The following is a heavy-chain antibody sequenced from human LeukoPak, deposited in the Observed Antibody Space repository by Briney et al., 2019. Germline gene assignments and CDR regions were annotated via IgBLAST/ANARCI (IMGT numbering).Heavy chain of an antibody. D-gene: IGHD3-22*01. CDR2: IYYSGST. CDR1: GGSISNYF. CDR3: ARGNNYYDSSGLLDY. V-gene: IGHV4-59*01. J-gene: IGHJ4*02. Sequence: SETLSLTCTVSGGSISNYFWSWIRQPPGKGLEWIGYIYYSGSTNYNPSLKSRVTISVDTSKNQFSLKLSSVTAADTAVYYCARGNNYYDSSGLLDYWGQGTLVTVSS.